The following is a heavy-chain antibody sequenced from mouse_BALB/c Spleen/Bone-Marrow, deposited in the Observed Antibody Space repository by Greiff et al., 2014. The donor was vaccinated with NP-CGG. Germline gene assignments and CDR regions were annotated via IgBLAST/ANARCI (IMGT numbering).Heavy chain of an antibody. Sequence: VQLQQSGAELARPGASVKLSCKASGYTFTSYWMQWVKQRPGQGLEWIGAIYPGDGDTRCTQKFKGKATLTADKSSSTAYMQLSSLASEDSAVYYCARGDPFDYWGQGTTLTVSS. V-gene: IGHV1-87*01. CDR2: IYPGDGDT. CDR1: GYTFTSYW. J-gene: IGHJ2*01. CDR3: ARGDPFDY.